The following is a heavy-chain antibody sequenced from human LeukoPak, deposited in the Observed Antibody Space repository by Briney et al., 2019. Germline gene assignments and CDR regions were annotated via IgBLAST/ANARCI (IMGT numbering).Heavy chain of an antibody. Sequence: QSGGSLRLSCAASGFTFRSYGMSWVRQAPGRGREWVTSIIGSGGSIYYADSVTGRFTLSRDNSKRTLFLQMHRPRVEDTSVYYCAKGAYGSGGDPPVTPDPWGQGTLVTVPS. J-gene: IGHJ5*02. CDR3: AKGAYGSGGDPPVTPDP. CDR2: IIGSGGSI. V-gene: IGHV3-23*01. CDR1: GFTFRSYG. D-gene: IGHD3-10*01.